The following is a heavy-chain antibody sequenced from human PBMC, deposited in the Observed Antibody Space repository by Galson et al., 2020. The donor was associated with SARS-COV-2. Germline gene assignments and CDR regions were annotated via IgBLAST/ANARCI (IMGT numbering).Heavy chain of an antibody. CDR2: IYYTGRT. V-gene: IGHV4-30-4*08. D-gene: IGHD3-9*01. Sequence: SETLSLTCTVSGGSINSDDYFWTWIRQPPGKGLEWIGYIYYTGRTSYNPSLKSRFTMSLDTSKNQFSLKLSSVTAADTAVYFCARGVLRYFEYLDYWGQGTRLTVSS. CDR3: ARGVLRYFEYLDY. CDR1: GGSINSDDYF. J-gene: IGHJ4*02.